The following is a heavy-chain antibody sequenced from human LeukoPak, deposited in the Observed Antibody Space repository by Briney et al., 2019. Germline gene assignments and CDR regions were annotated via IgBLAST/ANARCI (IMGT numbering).Heavy chain of an antibody. CDR2: ISGSGGST. CDR1: GFTFSSYA. Sequence: GGSLRLSCAASGFTFSSYAMSWVRQAPGKGLEWVSAISGSGGSTYYADSVKGRFTISRGNFKNTLYVQINSLRAEDTAVYYCVRDKRFPDDVFDIWGQGTLVTVSS. CDR3: VRDKRFPDDVFDI. J-gene: IGHJ3*02. V-gene: IGHV3-23*01. D-gene: IGHD3-10*01.